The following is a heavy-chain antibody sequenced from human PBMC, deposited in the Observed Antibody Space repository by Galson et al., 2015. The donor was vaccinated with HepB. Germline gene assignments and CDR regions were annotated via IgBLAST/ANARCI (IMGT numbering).Heavy chain of an antibody. V-gene: IGHV5-51*03. D-gene: IGHD2-2*01. J-gene: IGHJ5*02. CDR2: IYPGDSDT. CDR1: GYIFTSYW. Sequence: QSGAEVKKPGESLRISCKISGYIFTSYWIAWVRQMPGKGLEWMGIIYPGDSDTRYSPSFQGQVTISADKSINTAYLQWSSLKASDTAMYYCARLGSTSPTWFDPWGQGTLVTVSS. CDR3: ARLGSTSPTWFDP.